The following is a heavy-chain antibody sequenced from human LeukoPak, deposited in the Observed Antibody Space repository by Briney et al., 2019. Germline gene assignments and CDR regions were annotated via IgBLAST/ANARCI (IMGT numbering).Heavy chain of an antibody. CDR1: GFTVSSNY. V-gene: IGHV3-53*01. J-gene: IGHJ4*02. Sequence: GGSLRLSCAASGFTVSSNYMSWVRQAPGKGLEWVSGLSDAGVRIFYSDSVKGRFTISRDNSKNTLYLQMDSLGAEDTAVYYCANTHCDSSPIVWNFWGQGTLVTVSS. CDR2: SDAGVRI. D-gene: IGHD6-6*01. CDR3: ANTHCDSSPIVWNF.